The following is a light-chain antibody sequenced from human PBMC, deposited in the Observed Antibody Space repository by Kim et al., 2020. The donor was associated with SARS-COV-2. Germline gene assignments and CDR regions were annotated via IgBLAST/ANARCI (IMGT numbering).Light chain of an antibody. Sequence: DIVMTQSPDSLAVSLGERATINCKSSQTVLYSSNKKNYLAWYQQKPGQPPKLLIYWASTRESGVPDRFSGSGSGTDFTLTISSLQAEDVAVYYCQQYYSTPTFGQGTKVDIK. V-gene: IGKV4-1*01. CDR3: QQYYSTPT. CDR1: QTVLYSSNKKNY. J-gene: IGKJ1*01. CDR2: WAS.